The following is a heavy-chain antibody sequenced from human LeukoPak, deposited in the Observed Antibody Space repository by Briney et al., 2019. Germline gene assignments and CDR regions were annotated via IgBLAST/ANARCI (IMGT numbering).Heavy chain of an antibody. D-gene: IGHD2-15*01. CDR3: ARGSVVVPFDY. V-gene: IGHV3-53*01. CDR2: IYSGGST. Sequence: PGGSLRLSCAASGFTVSSNYMSWVRQAPRKGLEWASVIYSGGSTYYADSVKGRFTISRDNSKNTLNLKMNSLRAEDTAVYYCARGSVVVPFDYWGQGTLVTVSS. CDR1: GFTVSSNY. J-gene: IGHJ4*02.